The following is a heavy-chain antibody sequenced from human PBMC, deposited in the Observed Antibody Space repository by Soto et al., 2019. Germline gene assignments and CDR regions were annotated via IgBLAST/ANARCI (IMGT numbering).Heavy chain of an antibody. CDR2: IKSKTDGGTT. D-gene: IGHD4-17*01. Sequence: GSLRLSCAASGFTFTNAWMGWVRQAPGKGLEWVGRIKSKTDGGTTDYAAPVKGRFTISRDDSKNTLYLQMNSLKTEDTAVYYCTTARGTYGAEYFQHWGQGTLVTVSS. CDR1: GFTFTNAW. V-gene: IGHV3-15*01. J-gene: IGHJ1*01. CDR3: TTARGTYGAEYFQH.